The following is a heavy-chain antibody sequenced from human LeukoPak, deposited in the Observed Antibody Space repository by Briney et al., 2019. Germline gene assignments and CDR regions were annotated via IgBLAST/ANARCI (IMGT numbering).Heavy chain of an antibody. Sequence: SETLSLTCAVYGGSFSGYYWSWIRQPPGKGLEWIGEINHSGSTNYNPSLKSRVTISVDTSKNQFSLKLSPVTAADTAVYYCARVGSGWYLDYNWFDPWGQGTLVTVSS. V-gene: IGHV4-34*01. CDR1: GGSFSGYY. D-gene: IGHD6-19*01. CDR2: INHSGST. CDR3: ARVGSGWYLDYNWFDP. J-gene: IGHJ5*02.